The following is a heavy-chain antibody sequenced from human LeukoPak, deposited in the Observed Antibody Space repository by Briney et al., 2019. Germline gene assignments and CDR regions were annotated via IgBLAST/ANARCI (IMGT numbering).Heavy chain of an antibody. D-gene: IGHD6-13*01. CDR2: IFYSGNT. J-gene: IGHJ4*02. CDR1: GGSISGGAYY. V-gene: IGHV4-30-4*08. Sequence: SQTLSLTCTVSGGSISGGAYYWSWIRQHPGKGLEWIAYIFYSGNTYYNPSLKSRVTISVDTSKNQFSLKLSSVNAADTAVYYCARHGQKYDSSFDYWGQGTLVTVSS. CDR3: ARHGQKYDSSFDY.